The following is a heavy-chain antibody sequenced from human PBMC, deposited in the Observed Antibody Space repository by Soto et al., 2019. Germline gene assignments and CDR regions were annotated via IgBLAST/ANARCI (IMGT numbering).Heavy chain of an antibody. CDR1: GFTFSDYY. CDR3: ASLQSRPAVFDY. J-gene: IGHJ4*02. Sequence: QVQLVESGGGLVKLGGSLRLSCAASGFTFSDYYMSWIRQAPGKGLERVSYISSSGSTIYYADSVKGRFTISRDNAKNSLYLQMNSLRAEDTAVYYCASLQSRPAVFDYWGQGTLVTVSS. D-gene: IGHD4-4*01. CDR2: ISSSGSTI. V-gene: IGHV3-11*01.